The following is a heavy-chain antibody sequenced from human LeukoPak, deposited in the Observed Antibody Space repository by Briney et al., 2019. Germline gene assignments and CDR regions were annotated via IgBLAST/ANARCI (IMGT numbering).Heavy chain of an antibody. CDR1: GYTFTSYY. D-gene: IGHD3-3*01. CDR2: INPSGGST. J-gene: IGHJ3*02. Sequence: ASVKVSCKASGYTFTSYYMHWVRQAPGQGLEWMGIINPSGGSTSYAQKFQGRVTMTRDTSTSTVYMELSSLRSEDTAVYYCARGPRISTIFGVVLHAFDIWGQGTMVTVSS. CDR3: ARGPRISTIFGVVLHAFDI. V-gene: IGHV1-46*01.